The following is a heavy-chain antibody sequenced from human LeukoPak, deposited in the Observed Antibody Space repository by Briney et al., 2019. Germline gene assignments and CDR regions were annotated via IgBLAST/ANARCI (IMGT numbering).Heavy chain of an antibody. J-gene: IGHJ4*02. CDR1: GDSMTNYY. CDR3: AKTGSLMGRFFDY. Sequence: SETLSLTCTVSGDSMTNYYWNWIRQPPGKGLEWIGYTHHSATTNYNPSLKTRLTMSVATSKNQFPLKLTSVSATDTAMYFCAKTGSLMGRFFDYWGQGIQVIVSS. D-gene: IGHD3-10*01. V-gene: IGHV4-59*01. CDR2: THHSATT.